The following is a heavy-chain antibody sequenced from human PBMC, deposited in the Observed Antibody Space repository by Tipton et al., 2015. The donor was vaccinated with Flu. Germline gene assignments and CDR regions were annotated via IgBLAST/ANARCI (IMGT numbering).Heavy chain of an antibody. J-gene: IGHJ5*02. V-gene: IGHV4-39*07. CDR2: TYHGGTA. D-gene: IGHD4-11*01. Sequence: LRLSCTVSGGSISSSRYYWGWIRQPPGKGLEWIGSTYHGGTAYYNPSLKSRVTISVDTSKNQISLKLSSVTAADTAVYYCARYPESNYHWFGPWGQGALVTVSS. CDR3: ARYPESNYHWFGP. CDR1: GGSISSSRYY.